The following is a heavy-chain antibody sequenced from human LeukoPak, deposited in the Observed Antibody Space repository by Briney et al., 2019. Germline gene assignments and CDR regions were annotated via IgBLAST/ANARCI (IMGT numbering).Heavy chain of an antibody. CDR1: GFTFSSYA. Sequence: GGSLRLSCAASGFTFSSYAMSWVRQAPGKGLEWVSAISGSGGSTYYADSVKGRFTISRDNSKNTLYLQMNSLRTEDTAVYYCAKDLGFDYDSSGYIAFDIWGQGTMVTVSS. J-gene: IGHJ3*02. D-gene: IGHD3-22*01. CDR3: AKDLGFDYDSSGYIAFDI. CDR2: ISGSGGST. V-gene: IGHV3-23*01.